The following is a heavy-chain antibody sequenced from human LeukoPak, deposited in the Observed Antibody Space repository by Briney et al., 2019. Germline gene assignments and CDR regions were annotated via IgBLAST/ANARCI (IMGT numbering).Heavy chain of an antibody. J-gene: IGHJ6*03. CDR2: INSDGSST. Sequence: PGGSLRLSCAASGFTFSSYWMHWVRQAPGRGLVWVSRINSDGSSTSYADSVKGRFTISRDNSKNTLYLRMNSLRAEDTAVYYCARDLTGPAGVYYYYYMDVWGKGTTVTVSS. CDR3: ARDLTGPAGVYYYYYMDV. D-gene: IGHD1-20*01. CDR1: GFTFSSYW. V-gene: IGHV3-74*01.